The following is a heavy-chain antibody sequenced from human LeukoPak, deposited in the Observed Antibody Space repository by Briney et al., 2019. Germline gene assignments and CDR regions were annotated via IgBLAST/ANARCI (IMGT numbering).Heavy chain of an antibody. CDR2: IYTSGST. J-gene: IGHJ4*02. CDR1: GGSISSYY. D-gene: IGHD2-8*01. CDR3: ARSLGYCTNGVCPRYFDY. V-gene: IGHV4-4*07. Sequence: SETLSLTCTVSGGSISSYYWSWIRQPAGKGPEWIGRIYTSGSTNYNLSLKSRVTMSVDTSKNQFSLKLSSVTAADTAVYYCARSLGYCTNGVCPRYFDYWGQGTLVTVSS.